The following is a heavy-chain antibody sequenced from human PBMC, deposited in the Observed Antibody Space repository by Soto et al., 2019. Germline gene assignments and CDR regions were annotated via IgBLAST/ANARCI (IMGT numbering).Heavy chain of an antibody. V-gene: IGHV3-48*01. CDR1: GFTFRSYS. D-gene: IGHD2-15*01. J-gene: IGHJ5*02. Sequence: EVQLVESGGGLVQPGGSLRLSCAASGFTFRSYSMDWVRQAPGKGLEWVSYISSSSSTIYYADSVKGRFTISRDNAKNSLYQQMNSLRAEDTAVYYCARVPDCSGGSCYRGWFDPWGQGTLVTVSS. CDR2: ISSSSSTI. CDR3: ARVPDCSGGSCYRGWFDP.